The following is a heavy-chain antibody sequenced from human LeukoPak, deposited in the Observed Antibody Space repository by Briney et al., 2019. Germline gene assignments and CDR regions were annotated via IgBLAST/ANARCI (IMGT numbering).Heavy chain of an antibody. J-gene: IGHJ4*02. CDR2: IHTSGST. D-gene: IGHD6-19*01. V-gene: IGHV4-4*07. Sequence: PSETLSLTCIVSGGSISSYYWSWIRQPAGKGLEWIGQIHTSGSTNYNPSLKSRVAMSVDTSKNQFSLGLSSVTAADTAVYYCAGRAQTTGWSFDYWGQGALVTVSS. CDR1: GGSISSYY. CDR3: AGRAQTTGWSFDY.